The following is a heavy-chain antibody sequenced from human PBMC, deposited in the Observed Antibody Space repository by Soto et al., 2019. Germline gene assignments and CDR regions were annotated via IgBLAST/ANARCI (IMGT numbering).Heavy chain of an antibody. CDR3: ARPWYSSSWPLFDF. CDR2: IVVGSGNT. CDR1: GFTFTSSA. D-gene: IGHD6-13*01. V-gene: IGHV1-58*01. J-gene: IGHJ4*02. Sequence: GASVKVSCKASGFTFTSSAVQWVRQARGQRLEWIGWIVVGSGNTNYAQKFQERVTITRDMSTSTVYMELSSLRSEDTAVYYCARPWYSSSWPLFDFCGQGTLVTVYS.